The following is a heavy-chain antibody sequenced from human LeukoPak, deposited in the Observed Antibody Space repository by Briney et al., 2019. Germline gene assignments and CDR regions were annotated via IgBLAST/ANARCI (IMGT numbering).Heavy chain of an antibody. J-gene: IGHJ4*02. CDR2: ISSSSSTI. CDR1: GFTFSSYS. CDR3: ARSLGYCSSTSCYFDY. Sequence: GGSLRLSCAASGFTFSSYSMNWVRQAPGKGLEWVSYISSSSSTIYYADSVKGRFTISRDNAKSSLYLQMNSLRAEDTAVYYCARSLGYCSSTSCYFDYWGQGTLVTVSS. V-gene: IGHV3-48*01. D-gene: IGHD2-2*01.